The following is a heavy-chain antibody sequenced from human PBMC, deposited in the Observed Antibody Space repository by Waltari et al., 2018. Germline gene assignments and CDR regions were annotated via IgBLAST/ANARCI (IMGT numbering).Heavy chain of an antibody. CDR1: GFIFSSYS. J-gene: IGHJ4*02. CDR3: AIGLRLDTL. Sequence: EVQLVESGGGLVQPGGSLRLSCAASGFIFSSYSMNWVRQAPGKGLEWVSCITSSSSISYADSVKGRFTISRDNAKNSLYLQLNSLRDEDTAVYYCAIGLRLDTLWGRGTLVTVSS. V-gene: IGHV3-48*02. CDR2: ITSSSSI. D-gene: IGHD5-18*01.